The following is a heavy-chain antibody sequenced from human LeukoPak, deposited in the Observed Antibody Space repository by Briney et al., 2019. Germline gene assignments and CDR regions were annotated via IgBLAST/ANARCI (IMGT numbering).Heavy chain of an antibody. CDR1: GYTFTGYY. CDR3: ARLSIAGQTSQGYDY. V-gene: IGHV1-2*02. J-gene: IGHJ4*02. D-gene: IGHD6-6*01. CDR2: INPNSGGT. Sequence: ASVTVSCKASGYTFTGYYMHWVRQAPGQGLEWMGWINPNSGGTNYAQKFQGRVTMTRDTSISTAYMELSRLRSDDTAVYYCARLSIAGQTSQGYDYWGQGTLVTVSS.